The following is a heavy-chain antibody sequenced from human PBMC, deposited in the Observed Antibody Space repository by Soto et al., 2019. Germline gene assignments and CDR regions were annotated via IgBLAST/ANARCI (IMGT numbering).Heavy chain of an antibody. CDR2: ITGSSTTI. CDR3: ARVNGYYDSSGSSLDY. Sequence: EVQLVESGGGLVQPGGSLRLSCAASGFSFSTYSMNWVRQAPGKGLEWVSYITGSSTTIYYADSVKGRFTLSRDNXKXXLYLQMNSLRDEDTAVYYCARVNGYYDSSGSSLDYWGQGTLVTVSS. CDR1: GFSFSTYS. J-gene: IGHJ4*02. V-gene: IGHV3-48*02. D-gene: IGHD3-22*01.